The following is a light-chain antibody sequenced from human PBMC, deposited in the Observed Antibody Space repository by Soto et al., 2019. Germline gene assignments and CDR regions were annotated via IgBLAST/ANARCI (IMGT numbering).Light chain of an antibody. CDR2: DAS. J-gene: IGKJ1*01. V-gene: IGKV1-5*01. CDR1: QRINSW. Sequence: DIQMTQSPSTLSASVGDRVTITCRASQRINSWLAWYQQKPGKAPNLLIYDASTLESGVPSRFSGSGSGTEFTLTLTSLQPGDFATYYCQQFEALWTSGQGTKVEIK. CDR3: QQFEALWT.